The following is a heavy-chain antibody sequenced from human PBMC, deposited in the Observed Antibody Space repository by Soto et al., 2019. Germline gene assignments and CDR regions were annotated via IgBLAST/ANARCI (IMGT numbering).Heavy chain of an antibody. D-gene: IGHD6-13*01. J-gene: IGHJ6*02. CDR3: ARFPTIAAAGSSAPSQGRYYYYGMDV. Sequence: SGPTLVNPTPTLTLTCTFSGFSLSTSGMCVGWIRQPPGKALEWLALIDWDDDKYYSTSLKTRLTISKNTSKNQVVLTMTNMDPVDTATYYCARFPTIAAAGSSAPSQGRYYYYGMDVWGQGTTVTVSS. CDR1: GFSLSTSGMC. V-gene: IGHV2-70*01. CDR2: IDWDDDK.